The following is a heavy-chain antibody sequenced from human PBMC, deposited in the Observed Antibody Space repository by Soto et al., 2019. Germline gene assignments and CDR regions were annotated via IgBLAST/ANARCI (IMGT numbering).Heavy chain of an antibody. Sequence: GGSLRLSCAASGFTFSSYGMHWVRKAPGKGLEWVAVISYDGSNKYYADSVKGRFTISRDNSKNTLYLQMNSLRAEDTAVYYCSKSGDYYDSSWYSVYWGHGTLVTVSS. D-gene: IGHD3-22*01. CDR1: GFTFSSYG. V-gene: IGHV3-30*18. CDR2: ISYDGSNK. J-gene: IGHJ4*01. CDR3: SKSGDYYDSSWYSVY.